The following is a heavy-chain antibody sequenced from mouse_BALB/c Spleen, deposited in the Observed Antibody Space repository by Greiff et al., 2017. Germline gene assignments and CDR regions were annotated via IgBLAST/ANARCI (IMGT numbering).Heavy chain of an antibody. Sequence: VQLKESGPGLVAPSQSLSITCTVSGFSLTGYGVNWVRQPPGKGLEWLGMIWGDGSTDYNSALKSRLSISKDNSKSQVFLKMNSLQTDDTARYYCAREEDDYDEGAWFAYWGQGTLVTVSA. V-gene: IGHV2-6-7*01. CDR3: AREEDDYDEGAWFAY. CDR1: GFSLTGYG. CDR2: IWGDGST. J-gene: IGHJ3*01. D-gene: IGHD2-4*01.